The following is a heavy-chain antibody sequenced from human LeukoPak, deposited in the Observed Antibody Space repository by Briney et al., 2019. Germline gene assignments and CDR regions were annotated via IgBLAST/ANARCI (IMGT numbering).Heavy chain of an antibody. V-gene: IGHV4-4*02. CDR2: IYHSGNT. Sequence: SETLSLTCGVSGGSISSSNWWSWVRQPPGKGLEWIGDIYHSGNTYYNPSLKSRVTISVDTSKNQFSLKLSSVTAADTAVYYCASQEYYYDSSGYLSGVGYYYYMDVWGKGTTVTVSS. CDR3: ASQEYYYDSSGYLSGVGYYYYMDV. CDR1: GGSISSSNW. D-gene: IGHD3-22*01. J-gene: IGHJ6*03.